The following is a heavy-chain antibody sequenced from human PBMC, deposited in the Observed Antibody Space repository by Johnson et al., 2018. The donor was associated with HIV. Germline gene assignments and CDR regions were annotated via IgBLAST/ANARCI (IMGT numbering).Heavy chain of an antibody. Sequence: VQLVESGGGLVQPGGSLRLSCAVSGFTFSNFAMHWVRQAPGKGLEYVSAISSNGIGTYYANSVDGRFTISRDNDKNTLYLEMGSLRVEDMAVYYCARSRGPMRKDEFDIWGQGTKVTVSS. D-gene: IGHD3-10*01. V-gene: IGHV3-64*01. CDR3: ARSRGPMRKDEFDI. CDR2: ISSNGIGT. CDR1: GFTFSNFA. J-gene: IGHJ3*02.